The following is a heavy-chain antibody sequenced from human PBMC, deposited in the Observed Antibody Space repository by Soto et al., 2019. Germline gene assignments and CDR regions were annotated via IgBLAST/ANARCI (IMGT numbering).Heavy chain of an antibody. CDR3: ARTYYDFWSGYSHFDY. Sequence: ASVKVSFKASGYTFTGYYMHWVRQAPGQGLEWMGWINPNSGGTNYAQKFQGRVTMTRDTSISTAYMELSRLRSDDTAVYYCARTYYDFWSGYSHFDYWGQGTLVTVSS. J-gene: IGHJ4*02. CDR1: GYTFTGYY. CDR2: INPNSGGT. D-gene: IGHD3-3*01. V-gene: IGHV1-2*02.